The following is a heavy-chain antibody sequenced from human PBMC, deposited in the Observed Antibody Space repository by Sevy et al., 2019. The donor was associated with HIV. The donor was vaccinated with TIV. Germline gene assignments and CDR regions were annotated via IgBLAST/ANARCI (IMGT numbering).Heavy chain of an antibody. CDR3: AKDSYFDNTLFDY. V-gene: IGHV3-23*01. Sequence: GGSLRLSCAASGFTFRNYAMTWVRQAPGKGLEWVSGISGSGVSTYYADSVKGRFTISRDNSKNTLYLQMNSLRAEDTAVYYCAKDSYFDNTLFDYWGQGTLVTVSS. CDR1: GFTFRNYA. J-gene: IGHJ4*02. CDR2: ISGSGVST. D-gene: IGHD3-22*01.